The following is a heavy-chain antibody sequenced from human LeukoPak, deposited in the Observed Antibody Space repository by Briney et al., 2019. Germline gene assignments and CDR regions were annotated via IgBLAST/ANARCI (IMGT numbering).Heavy chain of an antibody. CDR3: AGHRDYYDT. Sequence: SETLSLTCTVSGSSINNNFWTWIRQPPGKGLEWIGYIYSSGSANYNPSIKSRVIISGDTSKNQISLKLTSVTAADTAVYFCAGHRDYYDTWGRGTLVTVSS. CDR2: IYSSGSA. V-gene: IGHV4-59*08. J-gene: IGHJ4*01. D-gene: IGHD3-22*01. CDR1: GSSINNNF.